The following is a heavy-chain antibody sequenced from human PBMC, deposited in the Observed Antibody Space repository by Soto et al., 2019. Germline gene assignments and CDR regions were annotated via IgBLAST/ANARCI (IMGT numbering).Heavy chain of an antibody. V-gene: IGHV1-69*01. J-gene: IGHJ6*02. D-gene: IGHD6-25*01. CDR3: ATATITPVSATLYHYGMDV. Sequence: QVQLVQSGAEVKKPGSSVKVSCQACGGTFNNFAFTWVRQAPGQGLEWLGGIMPVFHTTNIAQTFQDRITVIADDFTNTVYMEMTSLRFDDTAVYYCATATITPVSATLYHYGMDVWGQGTTVTVSS. CDR1: GGTFNNFA. CDR2: IMPVFHTT.